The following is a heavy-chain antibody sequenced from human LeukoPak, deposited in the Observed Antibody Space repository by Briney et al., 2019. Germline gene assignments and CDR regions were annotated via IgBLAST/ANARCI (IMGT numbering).Heavy chain of an antibody. CDR1: GGTFSSYA. Sequence: SVKVSCKASGGTFSSYAISWVRQAPGQGLEWMGGIIPIFGTANYAQKFQGRVTITADESTSTAYMELSSLRSEDTAVYYCASLPRITIFGVVSENAAFDIWGQGTMVTVSS. CDR2: IIPIFGTA. V-gene: IGHV1-69*13. D-gene: IGHD3-3*01. CDR3: ASLPRITIFGVVSENAAFDI. J-gene: IGHJ3*02.